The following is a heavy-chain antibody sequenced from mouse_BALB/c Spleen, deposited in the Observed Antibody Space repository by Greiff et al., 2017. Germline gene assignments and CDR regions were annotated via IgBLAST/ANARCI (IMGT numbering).Heavy chain of an antibody. CDR3: TRGGVEYGNYEGYFDV. CDR1: GYTFTSYW. D-gene: IGHD2-10*02. Sequence: QVQLKQPGAELVKPGASVKLSCKASGYTFTSYWMHWVKQRPGRGLEWIGRIDPNSGGTKYNEKFKSKATLTVDKPSSTAYMQLSSLTSEDSAVYYCTRGGVEYGNYEGYFDVWGAGTTVTVSS. CDR2: IDPNSGGT. J-gene: IGHJ1*01. V-gene: IGHV1-62-3*01.